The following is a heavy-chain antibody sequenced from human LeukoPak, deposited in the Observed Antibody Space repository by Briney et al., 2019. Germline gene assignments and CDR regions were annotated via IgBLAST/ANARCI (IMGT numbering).Heavy chain of an antibody. Sequence: VKPSETLSLTCTVSGGSISSYYWSWIRQPAGKGLEWIGRIYTSGSTNYNPSLKSRVTMSVDTSKNQFSLKLSSVTAADTAVYYCARDVVPAAHPSNRFDPWGQGTLVTVSS. J-gene: IGHJ5*02. D-gene: IGHD2-2*01. CDR2: IYTSGST. V-gene: IGHV4-4*07. CDR1: GGSISSYY. CDR3: ARDVVPAAHPSNRFDP.